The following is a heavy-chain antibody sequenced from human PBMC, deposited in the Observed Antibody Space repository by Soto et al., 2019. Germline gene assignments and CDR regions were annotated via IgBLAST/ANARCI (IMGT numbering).Heavy chain of an antibody. Sequence: ASVKVSFKASGYTFTSYYMHWVRQAPGQGLEWMGMINPSGGSTSYAQKFQGRVTMTRDTSTSTVYMELSSLRSEDTAVYYCARDAVNIAAAGTGAFDIWGQGTMVTVSS. D-gene: IGHD6-13*01. CDR1: GYTFTSYY. V-gene: IGHV1-46*03. CDR3: ARDAVNIAAAGTGAFDI. J-gene: IGHJ3*02. CDR2: INPSGGST.